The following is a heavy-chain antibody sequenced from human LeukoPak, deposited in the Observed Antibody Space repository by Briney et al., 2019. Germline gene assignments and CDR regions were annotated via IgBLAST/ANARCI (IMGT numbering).Heavy chain of an antibody. CDR2: ISGSGGST. V-gene: IGHV3-23*01. J-gene: IGHJ3*02. D-gene: IGHD6-19*01. CDR3: ARSQARGLVRKAFDT. CDR1: GFTFSSYA. Sequence: GGSLRLSCAASGFTFSSYAMSWVRQAPGKGLEWVSAISGSGGSTYYADSVKGRFTISRDNSKNTLYLQMNSLRAEDTAVYYCARSQARGLVRKAFDTWGQGTMVTVSS.